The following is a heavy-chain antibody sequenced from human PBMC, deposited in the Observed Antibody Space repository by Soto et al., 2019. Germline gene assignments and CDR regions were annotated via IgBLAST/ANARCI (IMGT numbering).Heavy chain of an antibody. Sequence: QVQLQESGPGLVKPSGTLSLTCAVSSGSISSSNWWGWFRQPPGRGRGWFGEIYHSGSTNSNPSLKSRVTIAVDKSKNQFSLKLSSVTAADTAVYYCAALIVVVPAATESAFDIWGQGTMVTVSS. D-gene: IGHD2-2*01. V-gene: IGHV4-4*02. CDR3: AALIVVVPAATESAFDI. J-gene: IGHJ3*02. CDR1: SGSISSSNW. CDR2: IYHSGST.